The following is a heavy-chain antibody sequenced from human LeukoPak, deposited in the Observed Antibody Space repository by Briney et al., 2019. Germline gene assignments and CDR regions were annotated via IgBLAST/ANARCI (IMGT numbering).Heavy chain of an antibody. J-gene: IGHJ4*02. Sequence: GGSLRLSCAASGFTFSSYSMNWVRQAPGKGLEWVSSISSSSSYIYYADSVKGRFTISRDNAKNSLYLQMNSLRAEDTAVYYCARDSTWRYTPPHYWGQGTLVTVSS. V-gene: IGHV3-21*01. CDR2: ISSSSSYI. CDR3: ARDSTWRYTPPHY. CDR1: GFTFSSYS. D-gene: IGHD1-14*01.